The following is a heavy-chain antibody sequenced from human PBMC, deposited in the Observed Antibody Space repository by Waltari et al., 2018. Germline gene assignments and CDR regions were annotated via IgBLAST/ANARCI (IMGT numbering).Heavy chain of an antibody. Sequence: QVQLQESGPGLVKPSQTLSLTCSVSGAFISSGGCYWGGIRQHPGKGLGWITYMFYSGKPYYNPSLKSRVSMSVDMSKNQFSLELSSVTAADTAVYFCARMELQYYFDFWGQGALVTVSA. CDR1: GAFISSGGCY. J-gene: IGHJ4*02. CDR2: MFYSGKP. D-gene: IGHD1-7*01. CDR3: ARMELQYYFDF. V-gene: IGHV4-31*03.